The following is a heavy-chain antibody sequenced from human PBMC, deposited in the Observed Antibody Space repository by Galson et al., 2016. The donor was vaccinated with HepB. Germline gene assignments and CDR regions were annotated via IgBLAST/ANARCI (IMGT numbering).Heavy chain of an antibody. CDR1: GGSMSISGYY. CDR2: IYYSGST. V-gene: IGHV4-39*01. J-gene: IGHJ4*02. CDR3: ARHAHNPNFDH. D-gene: IGHD1-14*01. Sequence: ETLSLTCTVSGGSMSISGYYWGWVRQPPGMGLEWIGSIYYSGSTYYSPPLRSRATIAADTSKKQFSLKLSAVTAADTAVYYCARHAHNPNFDHWGLGTLVTVSS.